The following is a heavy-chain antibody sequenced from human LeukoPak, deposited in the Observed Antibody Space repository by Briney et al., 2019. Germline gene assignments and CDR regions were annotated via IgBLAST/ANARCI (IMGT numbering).Heavy chain of an antibody. V-gene: IGHV3-23*01. Sequence: QPGGSLRLSCAASGFTFSSYSMSWVRQAPGKGLEWVSSISSSGGNTYYPDSVKGRFTISRDNSKNTLYLQMNSLRAEDTAVYYCARDLTAYDTPYWGQGTLVTVSS. CDR3: ARDLTAYDTPY. CDR2: ISSSGGNT. CDR1: GFTFSSYS. J-gene: IGHJ4*02. D-gene: IGHD1-20*01.